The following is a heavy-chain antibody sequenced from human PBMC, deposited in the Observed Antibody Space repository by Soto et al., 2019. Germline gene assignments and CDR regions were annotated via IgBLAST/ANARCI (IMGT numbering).Heavy chain of an antibody. CDR1: GGSFSSNP. CDR3: AGGGRGYSSAPRYYFDY. V-gene: IGHV1-69*01. CDR2: IIPIFATV. J-gene: IGHJ4*02. D-gene: IGHD5-18*01. Sequence: QVQLVQSGSEVKKPGSSVKVSCKASGGSFSSNPISWVRQAPGQGLEWMAGIIPIFATVHYAQKFQGRVTITADEPTSTAYMELTSLRSEDTAVYFCAGGGRGYSSAPRYYFDYWRQGTLVNVSS.